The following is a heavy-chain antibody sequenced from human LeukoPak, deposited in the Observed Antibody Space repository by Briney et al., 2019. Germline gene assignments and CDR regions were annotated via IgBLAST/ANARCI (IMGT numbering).Heavy chain of an antibody. CDR2: IYTSGST. D-gene: IGHD6-13*01. CDR3: ARSQAYSSSWHYFDY. CDR1: GGSISSGSYY. J-gene: IGHJ4*02. V-gene: IGHV4-61*02. Sequence: SETLSLTCTVSGGSISSGSYYWSWIRQPAGKGLEWIGRIYTSGSTNYNPSLKSRVTISVDTSKNQFSLKLSSVTAADTAVYYCARSQAYSSSWHYFDYWGQGTLVTVSS.